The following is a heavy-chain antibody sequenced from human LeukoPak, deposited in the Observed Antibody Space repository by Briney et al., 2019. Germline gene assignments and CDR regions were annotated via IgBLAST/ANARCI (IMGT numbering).Heavy chain of an antibody. J-gene: IGHJ4*02. D-gene: IGHD3-10*02. CDR3: ARTMFAGLLFDY. V-gene: IGHV4-59*01. Sequence: SETLSLTCTVSGGSISSYYWSWTRQPPGKGLEWIGYIYYSGSTNYNPSLKSRVTISVDTSKNQFSLKLSSVTAADTAVYYCARTMFAGLLFDYWGQGTLVTVSS. CDR2: IYYSGST. CDR1: GGSISSYY.